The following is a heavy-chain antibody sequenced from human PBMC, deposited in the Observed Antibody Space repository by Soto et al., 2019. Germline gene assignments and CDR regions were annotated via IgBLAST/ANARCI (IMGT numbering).Heavy chain of an antibody. CDR2: INPSGGST. J-gene: IGHJ3*02. CDR3: SRDLWSGDAFDI. CDR1: GYTFTSYY. D-gene: IGHD3-3*01. V-gene: IGHV1-46*01. Sequence: ASVKVSCKASGYTFTSYYMHWVRQAPGQGLEWMGIINPSGGSTSYAQKFQGRVTMTRDTSTSTVYMELSSLRSEDTAVYYFSRDLWSGDAFDIWCQGTMVTVSS.